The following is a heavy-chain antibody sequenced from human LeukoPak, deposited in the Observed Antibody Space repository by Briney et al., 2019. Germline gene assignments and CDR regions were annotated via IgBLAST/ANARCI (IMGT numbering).Heavy chain of an antibody. CDR1: GGSISSGSYY. CDR2: IYHSGST. Sequence: SETLSLTCTVSGGSISSGSYYWSWIRQLAGKGLEWIGEIYHSGSTNYNPSLKSRVTMSVDKSKNQFSLKLSSVTAADTAVYYCARRYYYYYYMDVWGKGTTVTVSS. V-gene: IGHV4-61*10. J-gene: IGHJ6*03. CDR3: ARRYYYYYYMDV.